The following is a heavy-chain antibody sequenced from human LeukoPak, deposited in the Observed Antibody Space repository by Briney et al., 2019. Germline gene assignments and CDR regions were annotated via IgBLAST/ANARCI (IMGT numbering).Heavy chain of an antibody. CDR3: ARAEDCSSTSCPRAFDI. V-gene: IGHV3-74*01. CDR1: GFTFSTYW. Sequence: PGGSLRLSCAASGFTFSTYWMHWVRQAPGKGLVWVSRINTDGSNTNYADSVKGRFTISRDNAENTLYLQMNSLRVEDTAVYYCARAEDCSSTSCPRAFDIWGQGTTVTVSS. CDR2: INTDGSNT. D-gene: IGHD2-2*01. J-gene: IGHJ3*02.